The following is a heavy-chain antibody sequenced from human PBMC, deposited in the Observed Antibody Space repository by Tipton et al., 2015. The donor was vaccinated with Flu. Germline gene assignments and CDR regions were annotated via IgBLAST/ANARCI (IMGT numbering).Heavy chain of an antibody. J-gene: IGHJ4*02. D-gene: IGHD1-14*01. V-gene: IGHV6-1*01. CDR2: TFYRSKWYN. CDR1: GDSVSSNSTA. CDR3: ARGGRTALDY. Sequence: GLVKSSQTLSLTCAISGDSVSSNSTAWNWIRQSPSRGLEWLGRTFYRSKWYNEYAVSVKSRITINPDASKNQFSLQLSSGTPEDTAVYYCARGGRTALDYWGQGTLVTVSS.